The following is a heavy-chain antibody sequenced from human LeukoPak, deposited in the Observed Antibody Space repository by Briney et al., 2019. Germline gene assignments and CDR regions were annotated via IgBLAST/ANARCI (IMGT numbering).Heavy chain of an antibody. V-gene: IGHV3-23*01. Sequence: GGSLRLSCAASGFTFSSFGMTWVRQAPGKGLEWVSAISDNGGSIFYADSVKGRFIISKDISKNTLYLQMNNLRADDTAVYYCARESGYAVGDFWGRGTLVTVSS. J-gene: IGHJ4*02. CDR3: ARESGYAVGDF. CDR1: GFTFSSFG. D-gene: IGHD5-12*01. CDR2: ISDNGGSI.